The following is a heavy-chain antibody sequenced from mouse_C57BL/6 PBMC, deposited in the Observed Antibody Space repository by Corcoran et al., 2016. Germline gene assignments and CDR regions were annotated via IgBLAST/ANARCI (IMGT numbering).Heavy chain of an antibody. Sequence: QIQLVQSGPELKKPGETVKISCKASGYTFTTYGMSWVKQAPGKGLKWMGWINTYSGVPTYADDFKGRFAFSLETSASTAYLQINNLKNEDTATYFCARGGSSGLFAYWGQGTLVTVSA. CDR3: ARGGSSGLFAY. D-gene: IGHD3-2*02. CDR1: GYTFTTYG. J-gene: IGHJ3*01. V-gene: IGHV9-3*01. CDR2: INTYSGVP.